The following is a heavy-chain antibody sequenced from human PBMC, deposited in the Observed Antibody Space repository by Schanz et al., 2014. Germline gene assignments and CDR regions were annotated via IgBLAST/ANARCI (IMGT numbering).Heavy chain of an antibody. V-gene: IGHV3-NL1*01. CDR1: GITLSGYG. J-gene: IGHJ4*02. D-gene: IGHD3-10*01. Sequence: QGFLAESGGGVVQPVRSLRLSCAASGITLSGYGLHWVRQAPGKGLEWVSTIYSSGSTYYADSVRGRFTISRDNSMNTVYLQMNSLRSDDAAVYYCAKDGIMVQGVIWERYFDSWGQGTLXTVSS. CDR3: AKDGIMVQGVIWERYFDS. CDR2: IYSSGST.